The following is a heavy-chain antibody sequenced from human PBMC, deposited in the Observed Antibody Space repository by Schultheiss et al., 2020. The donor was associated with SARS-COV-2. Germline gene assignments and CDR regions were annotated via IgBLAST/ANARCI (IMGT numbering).Heavy chain of an antibody. J-gene: IGHJ6*02. CDR3: ARGDTVTNYYYYGMDV. CDR1: GFTFSDYY. D-gene: IGHD4-17*01. CDR2: ISSSTSYT. Sequence: GGSLRLSCTASGFTFSDYYMSWIRHAPGEGLEWLSYISSSTSYTNYADSVKGRFTISRDNSKNTLYLQMNSLRAEDTAVYYCARGDTVTNYYYYGMDVWGQGTTVTVSS. V-gene: IGHV3-11*06.